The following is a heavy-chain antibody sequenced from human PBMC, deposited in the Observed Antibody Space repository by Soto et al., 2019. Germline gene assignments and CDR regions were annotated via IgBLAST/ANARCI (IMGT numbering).Heavy chain of an antibody. CDR2: IYYSGST. CDR1: GGSISSYY. J-gene: IGHJ4*02. V-gene: IGHV4-59*01. Sequence: SETLSLTCTVSGGSISSYYWSWIRQPPGKGLEWIGYIYYSGSTNYNPSLKSRVTISVDTSKNQFSLKLSSVTAADTAVYYCARAVLVTRAAYYFDYWGQGTLVTVSS. D-gene: IGHD2-21*02. CDR3: ARAVLVTRAAYYFDY.